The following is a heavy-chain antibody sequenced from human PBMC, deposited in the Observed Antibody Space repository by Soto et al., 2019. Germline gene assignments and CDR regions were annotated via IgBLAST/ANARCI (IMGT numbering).Heavy chain of an antibody. V-gene: IGHV1-2*02. J-gene: IGHJ4*02. CDR1: GYTFTDNY. D-gene: IGHD6-6*01. CDR2: INPNTGGT. Sequence: VASVKVSFKASGYTFTDNYIHWVRQAPGHGLEWMGWINPNTGGTNYAQKFQGRVTMTRDTSITTAYMELSRLRSDDTAMYYCARDFSSSADGFDYWGQGTLVTVSS. CDR3: ARDFSSSADGFDY.